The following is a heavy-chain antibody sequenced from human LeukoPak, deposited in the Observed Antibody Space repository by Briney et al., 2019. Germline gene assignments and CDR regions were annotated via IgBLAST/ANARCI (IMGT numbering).Heavy chain of an antibody. CDR3: ARARWELLSAFDI. D-gene: IGHD1-26*01. CDR2: IYYSGST. J-gene: IGHJ3*02. CDR1: GGSISSGDYY. V-gene: IGHV4-30-4*08. Sequence: SETLSLTCTVSGGSISSGDYYWSWIRQPPWKGPEWIGYIYYSGSTYYNPSLKSRVTISVDTSKNQFSLKLRSVTAADTAVYYCARARWELLSAFDIWGQGTMVTVSS.